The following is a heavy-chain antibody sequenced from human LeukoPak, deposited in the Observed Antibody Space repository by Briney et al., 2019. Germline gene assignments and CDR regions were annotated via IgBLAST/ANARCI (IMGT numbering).Heavy chain of an antibody. J-gene: IGHJ6*02. Sequence: ASVNVSCTASGYTFTSYAMNWVRQAPGQGLEWMGWINTNTGNPTYAQGFTGRFVFSLDTSVSTAYLQISSLKAEDTAVYYCARSGVNYYDSSFHYYYYGMDVWGQGTTVTVSS. D-gene: IGHD3-22*01. V-gene: IGHV7-4-1*02. CDR3: ARSGVNYYDSSFHYYYYGMDV. CDR2: INTNTGNP. CDR1: GYTFTSYA.